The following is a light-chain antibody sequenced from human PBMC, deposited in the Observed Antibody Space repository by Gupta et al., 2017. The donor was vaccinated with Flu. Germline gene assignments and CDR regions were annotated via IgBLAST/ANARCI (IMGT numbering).Light chain of an antibody. CDR1: SSDVSDYNS. J-gene: IGLJ1*01. CDR3: ISDTSRSNFV. CDR2: EVY. V-gene: IGLV2-14*01. Sequence: HSALTQPASMSGSPGQSITISCTGTSSDVSDYNSVSWYQRRPGKAPKLMIFEVYNRPSGVSTRFSGSKSGNTASLTISGLQAEDEADYYCISDTSRSNFVFGTGTEVSVL.